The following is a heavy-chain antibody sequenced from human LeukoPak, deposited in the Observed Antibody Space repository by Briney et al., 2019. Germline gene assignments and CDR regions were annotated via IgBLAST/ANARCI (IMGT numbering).Heavy chain of an antibody. CDR1: GFTFSSDA. V-gene: IGHV3-23*01. Sequence: GGSLRLSCAASGFTFSSDAMSWVRQAPGKGLEWVSAISGSGGSTYYADSVKGRFTISRDNSKNTLYLQMNSLRAEDTAVYYCANPGSSRGIAGRRQTKYYFDYWGQGTLVTVSS. CDR3: ANPGSSRGIAGRRQTKYYFDY. CDR2: ISGSGGST. D-gene: IGHD6-6*01. J-gene: IGHJ4*02.